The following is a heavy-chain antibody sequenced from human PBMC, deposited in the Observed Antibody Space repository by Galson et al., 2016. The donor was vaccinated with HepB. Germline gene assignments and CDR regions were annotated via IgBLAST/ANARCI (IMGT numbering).Heavy chain of an antibody. CDR2: IGTSGSPI. Sequence: SLRLSCAGSGFTFSSYSMNWVRQAPGKGLEWVSYIGTSGSPIYYADSVRGRFTISRDNARNSVFLQMRSLRAEDTAIYYCVRGFLSNSFDCWGQGVLVTVAS. J-gene: IGHJ4*02. CDR3: VRGFLSNSFDC. CDR1: GFTFSSYS. D-gene: IGHD2/OR15-2a*01. V-gene: IGHV3-48*04.